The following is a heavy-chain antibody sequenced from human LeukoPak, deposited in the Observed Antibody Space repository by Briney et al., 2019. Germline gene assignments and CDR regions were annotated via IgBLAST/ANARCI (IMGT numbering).Heavy chain of an antibody. CDR3: AKDRDEGWLYYYYYGMDV. D-gene: IGHD6-19*01. Sequence: PGGSLRLSCAASGFTFSSYGMHWVRQAPGKGLEWVAVISYDGSNKYYADSVKGRFTISRDNSKSTLYLQMNSLRAEDTAVYYCAKDRDEGWLYYYYYGMDVWGKGTTVTVSS. CDR2: ISYDGSNK. CDR1: GFTFSSYG. J-gene: IGHJ6*04. V-gene: IGHV3-30*18.